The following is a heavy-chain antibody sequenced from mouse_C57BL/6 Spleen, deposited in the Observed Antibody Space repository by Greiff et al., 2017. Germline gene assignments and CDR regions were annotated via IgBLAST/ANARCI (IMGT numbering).Heavy chain of an antibody. Sequence: QVQLQQPGAELVKPGASVKMSCKASGYTFTSYWITWVKQRPGQGLEWIGDIYPGSGSTNYNEKFKSKATLTVDTSSSTAYMQLSSLTSEDSAVYYCARLSYYYGSRNFDVCGTGTTVTVSS. CDR1: GYTFTSYW. CDR2: IYPGSGST. D-gene: IGHD1-1*01. CDR3: ARLSYYYGSRNFDV. V-gene: IGHV1-55*01. J-gene: IGHJ1*03.